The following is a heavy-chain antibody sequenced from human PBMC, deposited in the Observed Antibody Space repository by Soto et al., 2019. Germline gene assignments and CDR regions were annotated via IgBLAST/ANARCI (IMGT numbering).Heavy chain of an antibody. CDR1: GFTLCSYG. V-gene: IGHV3-7*05. Sequence: GGSLRLSCAASGFTLCSYGMSWVRQAPGKGLEWVANIKQDGSEKYYVDSLKGRFSISRDNTKNSVYLQMNSLRVEDTAVYYCSREQVAVPGGGLWGQGTLVTV. D-gene: IGHD6-19*01. J-gene: IGHJ4*02. CDR3: SREQVAVPGGGL. CDR2: IKQDGSEK.